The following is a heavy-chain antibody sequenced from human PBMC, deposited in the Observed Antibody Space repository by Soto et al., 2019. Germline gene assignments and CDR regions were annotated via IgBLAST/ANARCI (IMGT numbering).Heavy chain of an antibody. CDR3: ARGGTTSADHYYGMDV. CDR2: INSSNGNA. Sequence: QVRLVQSGGEGKKPGASVKVSCEASAYTFTRYGVNWVRQAPGQGLEWMGWINSSNGNAEYAQNLQGRVTITIDTSTSTAYMELRSLRSDDTAVYYCARGGTTSADHYYGMDVWGQGTTVTVSS. CDR1: AYTFTRYG. D-gene: IGHD1-1*01. V-gene: IGHV1-18*01. J-gene: IGHJ6*02.